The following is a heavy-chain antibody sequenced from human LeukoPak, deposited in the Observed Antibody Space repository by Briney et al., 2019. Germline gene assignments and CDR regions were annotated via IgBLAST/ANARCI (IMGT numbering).Heavy chain of an antibody. CDR1: GGSISSYY. J-gene: IGHJ6*02. CDR2: IYYSGST. Sequence: SETLSLTCTDSGGSISSYYWSWIRQPPGKGLEWIGYIYYSGSTNYNPSLKSRVTISVDTSKNQFSLKLSSVTAADTAVYYCAREAATRYYYYGMDVWGQGTTVTVSS. CDR3: AREAATRYYYYGMDV. V-gene: IGHV4-59*01. D-gene: IGHD2-15*01.